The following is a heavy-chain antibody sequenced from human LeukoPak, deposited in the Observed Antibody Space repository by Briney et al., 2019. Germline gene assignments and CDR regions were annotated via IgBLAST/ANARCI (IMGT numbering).Heavy chain of an antibody. D-gene: IGHD4-17*01. CDR3: VSGGYGDYSLFDF. CDR2: IRGSGGST. CDR1: GFTFSDYA. J-gene: IGHJ4*02. Sequence: GGSLELPCAASGFTFSDYAMSWVGQAPGKRPEWVSVIRGSGGSTDYADSVKGRFTISRDNSRTTLYLQMNSLRGEDKAVYYCVSGGYGDYSLFDFWGQGTGVTVSS. V-gene: IGHV3-23*01.